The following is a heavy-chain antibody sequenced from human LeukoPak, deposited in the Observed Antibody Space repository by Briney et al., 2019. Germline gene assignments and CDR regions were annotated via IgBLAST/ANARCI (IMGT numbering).Heavy chain of an antibody. V-gene: IGHV5-51*03. J-gene: IGHJ4*02. CDR2: IYPGDSDT. CDR3: ARLGYYGSGSEYDY. D-gene: IGHD3-10*01. Sequence: PGESLQISCLGPVSSFTSYWIGWARQLPGKGLEWMGIIYPGDSDTRYSPSFQGQVTISADKSISTAYLQWSSLKASDTAMYYCARLGYYGSGSEYDYWGQGTLVTGSS. CDR1: VSSFTSYW.